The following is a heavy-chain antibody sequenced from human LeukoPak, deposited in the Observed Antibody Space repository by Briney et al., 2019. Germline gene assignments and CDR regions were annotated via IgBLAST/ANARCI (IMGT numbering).Heavy chain of an antibody. CDR3: ARDPTPSSSSPWYFES. Sequence: SETLSLTCTVSGGSVSSGSYYWSWIRQPPGKGLEWIGYIFTGGRTNYNPSLKSRVTISVDMSKNQFSLKLNSVTAADTAVYYCARDPTPSSSSPWYFESWGQGTLVTVSS. CDR1: GGSVSSGSYY. V-gene: IGHV4-61*01. D-gene: IGHD6-6*01. CDR2: IFTGGRT. J-gene: IGHJ4*02.